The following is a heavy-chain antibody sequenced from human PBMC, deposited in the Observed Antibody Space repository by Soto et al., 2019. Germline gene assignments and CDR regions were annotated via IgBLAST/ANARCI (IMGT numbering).Heavy chain of an antibody. CDR3: ASLASGYDSDY. CDR1: GGSISSYY. Sequence: SETLSLTCTVSGGSISSYYWSWIRQPPGKGLEWIGYIYYSGSTNYNPSLKSRVTISVDTSKTQFSLKLSSVTAADTAVYYCASLASGYDSDYWGQGTLVTVSS. D-gene: IGHD5-12*01. J-gene: IGHJ4*02. CDR2: IYYSGST. V-gene: IGHV4-59*08.